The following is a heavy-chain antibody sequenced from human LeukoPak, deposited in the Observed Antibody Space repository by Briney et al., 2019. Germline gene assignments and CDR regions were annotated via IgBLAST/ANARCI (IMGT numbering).Heavy chain of an antibody. V-gene: IGHV3-21*01. J-gene: IGHJ6*02. D-gene: IGHD5/OR15-5a*01. Sequence: GGSLRLSCPASGFTFSDYSMSWVRQAPGKGLEWVSSISSSSDYIYYADSVRGRFTISRDNARNSLYLQMNSLRAEDTAVYYCTRSRSVSNYKGMDVWGQGTTVTVSS. CDR3: TRSRSVSNYKGMDV. CDR1: GFTFSDYS. CDR2: ISSSSDYI.